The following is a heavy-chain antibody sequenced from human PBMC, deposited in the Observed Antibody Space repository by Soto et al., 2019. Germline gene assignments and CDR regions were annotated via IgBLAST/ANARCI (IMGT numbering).Heavy chain of an antibody. Sequence: QVQLQESGPGLVKPSQTLSLTCTVSGGSISSGGYYWSWIRQHPGKGLEWIGYIYYSGSTYYNPSLKSRVTISVNTSKTQFSLKLTSVTAADTAVYYCARGHDVLRYFDSKRVDYWGQGTLVTVSS. CDR1: GGSISSGGYY. D-gene: IGHD3-9*01. CDR3: ARGHDVLRYFDSKRVDY. V-gene: IGHV4-31*03. CDR2: IYYSGST. J-gene: IGHJ4*02.